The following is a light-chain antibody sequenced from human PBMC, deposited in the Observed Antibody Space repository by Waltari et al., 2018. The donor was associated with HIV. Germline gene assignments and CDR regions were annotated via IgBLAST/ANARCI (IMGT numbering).Light chain of an antibody. CDR2: DEN. V-gene: IGLV3-21*04. Sequence: TQPPSVSVAPGKTARITCGGDNIGGKLVHWYQQKPGQAPVLVICDENDRPSGIPERFSGSNSGNTATLTISRVEGGYEADYYCQVWVDSRDVAVIFGGGTKLTVL. CDR1: NIGGKL. J-gene: IGLJ2*01. CDR3: QVWVDSRDVAVI.